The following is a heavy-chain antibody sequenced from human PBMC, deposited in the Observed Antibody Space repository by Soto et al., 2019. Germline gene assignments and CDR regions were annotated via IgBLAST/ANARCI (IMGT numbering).Heavy chain of an antibody. CDR2: IYYSGSA. CDR3: ARIGGYHGPLDY. V-gene: IGHV4-59*01. Sequence: PSETLSLTCTVSGGSISTYYWNWIRQPPGKGLESIGYIYYSGSANYSPSLKSRVTISVDTSKNEFSLKLSSVTTADTAVYYCARIGGYHGPLDYWGQGTLVTVSS. J-gene: IGHJ4*02. CDR1: GGSISTYY. D-gene: IGHD3-16*02.